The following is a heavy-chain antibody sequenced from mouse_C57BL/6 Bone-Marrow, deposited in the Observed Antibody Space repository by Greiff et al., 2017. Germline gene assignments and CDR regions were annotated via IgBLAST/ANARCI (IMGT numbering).Heavy chain of an antibody. CDR3: ARKGPLNWEEYFDV. Sequence: QVQLQQSGPGLVQPSQSLSITCTVSGFSLTSYGVHWVRQSPGKGLEWLGVIWSGGSTDYNAAFISRLSISKDNSKSQVFFKMNSLQADDTAIYYCARKGPLNWEEYFDVWGTGTTVTVSS. V-gene: IGHV2-2*01. CDR1: GFSLTSYG. D-gene: IGHD4-1*01. J-gene: IGHJ1*03. CDR2: IWSGGST.